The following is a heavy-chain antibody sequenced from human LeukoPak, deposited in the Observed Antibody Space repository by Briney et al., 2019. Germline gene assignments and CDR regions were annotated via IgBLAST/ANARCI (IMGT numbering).Heavy chain of an antibody. CDR1: GVSISSSSYH. CDR3: ARSYCRSTCYGVGAIDI. Sequence: SDTLSLTCTVSGVSISSSSYHWRCIRQPPAKGLEGIGCIYYCWSRYHNPSLVSRVSLSVRTSKNQLSLSLSYLTAADTAGYYCARSYCRSTCYGVGAIDIWGQGTKVTVSS. J-gene: IGHJ3*02. D-gene: IGHD2-2*01. CDR2: IYYCWSR. V-gene: IGHV4-39*01.